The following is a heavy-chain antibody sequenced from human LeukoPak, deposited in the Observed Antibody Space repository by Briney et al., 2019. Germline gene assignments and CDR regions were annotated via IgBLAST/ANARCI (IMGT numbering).Heavy chain of an antibody. V-gene: IGHV3-30-3*01. CDR3: ARVRPWYYYESRGYYDY. CDR1: GFTFSSYA. J-gene: IGHJ4*02. D-gene: IGHD3-22*01. CDR2: ISYDGSNK. Sequence: GGSLRLSCAASGFTFSSYAMHWVRQAPGKGLEWVAVISYDGSNKYYADSVKGRFTISRDNSKNTLYLQMNSLRAEDTAVYYCARVRPWYYYESRGYYDYGGQGTWVTVSS.